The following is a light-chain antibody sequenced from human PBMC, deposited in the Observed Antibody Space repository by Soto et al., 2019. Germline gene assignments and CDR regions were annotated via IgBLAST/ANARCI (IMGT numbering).Light chain of an antibody. CDR2: DTS. J-gene: IGKJ1*01. CDR3: QQRSTWPTA. Sequence: EIVLTQSPATLSLSPGERATLSCRASQSVSRYLVWYQQKPGQAPRLLISDTSNRATGIPARFSGSRSGTDFTLTISSLEPEDFAVYYCQQRSTWPTAFGQGTKVEI. V-gene: IGKV3-11*01. CDR1: QSVSRY.